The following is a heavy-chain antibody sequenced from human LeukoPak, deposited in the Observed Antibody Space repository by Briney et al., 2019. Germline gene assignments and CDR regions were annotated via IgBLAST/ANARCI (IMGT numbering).Heavy chain of an antibody. J-gene: IGHJ4*02. CDR3: ARDLGEHVDYFDY. D-gene: IGHD3-16*01. CDR2: IKQDGSED. Sequence: GGSLRLSCAASGFTFSSYWMSWVRQAPGKGLEWVANIKQDGSEDYYVDSVRGRITISRDNAKNSLYLQMNSLRAEDTAVYYCARDLGEHVDYFDYWGRGTLVTVS. V-gene: IGHV3-7*01. CDR1: GFTFSSYW.